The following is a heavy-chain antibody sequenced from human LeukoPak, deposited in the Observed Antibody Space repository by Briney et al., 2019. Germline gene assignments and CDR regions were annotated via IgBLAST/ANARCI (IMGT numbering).Heavy chain of an antibody. D-gene: IGHD6-6*01. CDR1: GFTFSSYW. CDR2: IKQDGSEK. CDR3: ARDLSYSSSSGIFQH. J-gene: IGHJ1*01. Sequence: GGSLRLSCAASGFTFSSYWMSWVRQAPGKGLEWVANIKQDGSEKYYVDSVEGRFTISRDNAKNSLYLQMNSVRAEDTAVYYCARDLSYSSSSGIFQHWGQGTLVTVSS. V-gene: IGHV3-7*01.